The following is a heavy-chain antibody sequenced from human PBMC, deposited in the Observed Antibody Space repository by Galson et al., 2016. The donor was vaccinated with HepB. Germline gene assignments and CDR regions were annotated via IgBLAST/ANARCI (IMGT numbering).Heavy chain of an antibody. D-gene: IGHD2-2*01. CDR1: GHTFTGYY. J-gene: IGHJ4*02. CDR2: INANSGGT. V-gene: IGHV1-2*02. CDR3: ARDRGRTSSPIDS. Sequence: SVKVSCKAFGHTFTGYYMHWVRQAPGQGLEWMGWINANSGGTKYAQKFQGRVTMTRDTSISTAYMELSRLRSDDPAVYYCARDRGRTSSPIDSWGQGTLVTVSS.